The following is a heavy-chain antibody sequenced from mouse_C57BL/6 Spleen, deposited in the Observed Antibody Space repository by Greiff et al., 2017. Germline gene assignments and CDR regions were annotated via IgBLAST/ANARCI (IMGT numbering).Heavy chain of an antibody. J-gene: IGHJ4*01. CDR1: GYTFTSYW. D-gene: IGHD3-2*02. CDR2: IHPNSGST. V-gene: IGHV1-64*01. CDR3: ARGGSSGFYAMDG. Sequence: QVQLQQPGAELVKPGASVKLSCKASGYTFTSYWMHWVKQRPGQGLEWIGMIHPNSGSTNYNEKFKSKATLTVDKSSSTAYMQLSSLTSEDSAVYYCARGGSSGFYAMDGWGQGTSVTVSS.